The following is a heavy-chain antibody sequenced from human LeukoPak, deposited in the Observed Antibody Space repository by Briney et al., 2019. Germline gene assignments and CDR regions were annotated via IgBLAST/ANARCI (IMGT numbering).Heavy chain of an antibody. V-gene: IGHV3-30*04. D-gene: IGHD5-12*01. Sequence: GTSLRLSCAASAFTFSSYAMHWVRQAPGKGLEWVAVISYDGSYKYYADSMKGRFTISRDNSKNTLYLQMNSLRAEDTAVYYCARGDSLGFLHWGQGTLVTVSS. CDR3: ARGDSLGFLH. CDR2: ISYDGSYK. CDR1: AFTFSSYA. J-gene: IGHJ1*01.